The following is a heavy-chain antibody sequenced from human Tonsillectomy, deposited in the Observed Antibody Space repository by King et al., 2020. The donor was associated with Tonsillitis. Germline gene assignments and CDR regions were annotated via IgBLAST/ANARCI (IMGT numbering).Heavy chain of an antibody. J-gene: IGHJ4*02. CDR1: GFTISNYA. V-gene: IGHV3-23*03. Sequence: VQLVESGGGLVQPGGSLRLSCAASGFTISNYAMSWVRQAPGKGLEWVSVVYGAGSTTYYADSVKGRFTISRDNSKNTLYLQMNSLRAEDTAVYYCASSLGGSGGYTNGSPGGQGPLVTVSS. D-gene: IGHD3-10*01. CDR3: ASSLGGSGGYTNGSP. CDR2: VYGAGSTT.